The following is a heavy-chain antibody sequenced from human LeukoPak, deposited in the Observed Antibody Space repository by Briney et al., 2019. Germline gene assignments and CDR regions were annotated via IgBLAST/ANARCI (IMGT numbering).Heavy chain of an antibody. CDR1: GYSITSGYY. D-gene: IGHD6-13*01. J-gene: IGHJ4*02. CDR3: ARRGEAAGSKGAFDY. Sequence: PSETLSLTCAVPGYSITSGYYWAWIRQPPGKGLEWIGSVFSGNTYYNPSLKSRVTISVDTSKNQFSLKLSSVPAADTALYYCARRGEAAGSKGAFDYWGQGTLVTVSS. V-gene: IGHV4-38-2*01. CDR2: VFSGNT.